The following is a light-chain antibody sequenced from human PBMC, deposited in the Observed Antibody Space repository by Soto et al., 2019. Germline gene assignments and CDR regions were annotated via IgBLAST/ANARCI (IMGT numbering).Light chain of an antibody. CDR3: QQRSNWPSYT. J-gene: IGKJ2*01. CDR1: QSVATS. Sequence: EIVLTQSPATLSLSPGERATLSCRASQSVATSLARYLQKPGQAPRLLISDASNRATGIPARFSGSGSGTDFTLTISSLAPEDFGVYYCQQRSNWPSYTFGQGTKLEIK. V-gene: IGKV3-11*01. CDR2: DAS.